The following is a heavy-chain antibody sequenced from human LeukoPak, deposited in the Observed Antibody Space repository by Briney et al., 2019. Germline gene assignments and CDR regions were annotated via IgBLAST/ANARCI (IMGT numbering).Heavy chain of an antibody. CDR2: IYYIGNT. Sequence: SETLSLTCTVSGGSISSGDYYWSWIRQPPGKGLEWIGYIYYIGNTFYNPSLKSRVTISVDTSKNQFSLKLSSVTAADTAVYYCATTTSGGDAFDIWGQGTMVTVSS. CDR3: ATTTSGGDAFDI. D-gene: IGHD1-26*01. J-gene: IGHJ3*02. V-gene: IGHV4-30-4*01. CDR1: GGSISSGDYY.